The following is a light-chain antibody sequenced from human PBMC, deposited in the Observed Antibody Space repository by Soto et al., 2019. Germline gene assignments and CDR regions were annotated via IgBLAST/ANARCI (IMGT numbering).Light chain of an antibody. V-gene: IGLV2-23*01. CDR1: NSDVGSYNL. CDR3: CSYAGSSYYV. J-gene: IGLJ1*01. CDR2: EGS. Sequence: QSALTQPASVSGSPGQSITISCTGTNSDVGSYNLVSWYQHRPGKAPKFILYEGSKRPSGVSNRFSGSKSGNTASLTISGLQAEDEAYYYCCSYAGSSYYVFGSGTKLTVL.